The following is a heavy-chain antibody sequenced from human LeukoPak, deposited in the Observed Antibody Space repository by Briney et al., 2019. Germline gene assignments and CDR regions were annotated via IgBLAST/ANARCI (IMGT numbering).Heavy chain of an antibody. J-gene: IGHJ4*02. CDR1: GYTFTSYD. Sequence: ASVKVSCKASGYTFTSYDINWVRQATGQGLEWMGWMNPNNGNTGYAQKFQGRVTMTRNTSTGTAYMELSSLRSEDTAVYYCASNGDLGAHFDYWGQGTLVTVSS. CDR3: ASNGDLGAHFDY. CDR2: MNPNNGNT. V-gene: IGHV1-8*01. D-gene: IGHD4-17*01.